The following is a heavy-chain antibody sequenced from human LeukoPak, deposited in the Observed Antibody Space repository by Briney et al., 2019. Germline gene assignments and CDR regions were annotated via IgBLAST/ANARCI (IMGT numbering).Heavy chain of an antibody. J-gene: IGHJ4*02. Sequence: GGSLRLSCVASGITFSNYAVSWVRQAPEKGLDWVSVISGSAHKIRYADSVKGRFTISRDNSENIVYLQMNNLRVEDTAVYYCAGRPTGYSSGYIHWGQGALVTVSS. V-gene: IGHV3-23*01. CDR1: GITFSNYA. CDR2: ISGSAHKI. CDR3: AGRPTGYSSGYIH. D-gene: IGHD5-18*01.